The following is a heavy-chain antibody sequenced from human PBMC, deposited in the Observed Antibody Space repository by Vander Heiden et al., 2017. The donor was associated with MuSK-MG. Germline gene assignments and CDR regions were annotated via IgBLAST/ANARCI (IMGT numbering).Heavy chain of an antibody. CDR2: IYSGGST. V-gene: IGHV3-66*01. D-gene: IGHD6-19*01. Sequence: EVQLVESGGGLVQPGGSLRLSCAASGFTVSSNYMSWVRQAPGKGLEWVSVIYSGGSTYYADSVKGRFTISRDNSKNTLYLQMNSLRAEDKAVYYCARDRVAGYYYFDYWGQGTLVTVSS. CDR3: ARDRVAGYYYFDY. CDR1: GFTVSSNY. J-gene: IGHJ4*02.